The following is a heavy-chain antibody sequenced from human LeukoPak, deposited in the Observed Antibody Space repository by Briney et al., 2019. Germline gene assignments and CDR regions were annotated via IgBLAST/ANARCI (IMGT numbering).Heavy chain of an antibody. CDR3: ARVNGYREQFGFDY. D-gene: IGHD5-18*01. J-gene: IGHJ4*02. Sequence: SVKVSCKASGGTSSSYAISWVRQAPGQGLEWMGGIIPIFGTANYAQKFQGRVTITTDESTSTAYMELSSLRSEDTAVYYCARVNGYREQFGFDYWGQGTLVTVSS. V-gene: IGHV1-69*05. CDR1: GGTSSSYA. CDR2: IIPIFGTA.